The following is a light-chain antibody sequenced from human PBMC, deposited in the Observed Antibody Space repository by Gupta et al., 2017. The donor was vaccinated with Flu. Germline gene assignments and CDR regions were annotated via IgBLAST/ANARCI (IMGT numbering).Light chain of an antibody. CDR3: EQYNSWPL. CDR2: GAI. CDR1: QSISIN. V-gene: IGKV3-15*01. Sequence: SPATLSVSPGDRVTLSCRASQSISINLAWYQQKPGRAPRLLIYGAIHRAAGIPDRFSGSGSGTEFTLTISSLQSEDFAVYYCEQYNSWPLFGPGTKVDIK. J-gene: IGKJ3*01.